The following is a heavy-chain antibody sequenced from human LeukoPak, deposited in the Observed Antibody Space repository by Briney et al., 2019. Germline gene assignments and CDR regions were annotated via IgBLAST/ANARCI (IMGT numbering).Heavy chain of an antibody. CDR3: AKGILYDILTGPFDY. CDR2: ISWNSGII. Sequence: GGSLRFSCAASGFTFDDYAMHWVRQAPGKGLEWVSGISWNSGIIAYADSVKGRFTISRDNAKNSLYLQMNSLRAEDTALYHCAKGILYDILTGPFDYWGQGTLVTVSS. D-gene: IGHD3-9*01. CDR1: GFTFDDYA. V-gene: IGHV3-9*01. J-gene: IGHJ4*02.